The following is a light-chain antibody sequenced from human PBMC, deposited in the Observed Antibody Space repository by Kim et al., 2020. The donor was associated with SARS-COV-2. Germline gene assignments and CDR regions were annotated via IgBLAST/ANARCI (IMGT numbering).Light chain of an antibody. Sequence: EIVLTQSPGTLSLSPGERATLSCRASQSISSSHLAWYQQKPGQAPRLLIYGASSRATGIPDRFSGSGSGTDFTLTISRLEPEDFAVYYCQQYDNARWTFGQGTKLVI. CDR2: GAS. CDR3: QQYDNARWT. V-gene: IGKV3-20*01. J-gene: IGKJ2*02. CDR1: QSISSSH.